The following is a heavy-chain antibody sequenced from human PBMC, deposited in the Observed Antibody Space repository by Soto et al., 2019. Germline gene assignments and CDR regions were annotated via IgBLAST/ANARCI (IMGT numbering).Heavy chain of an antibody. CDR2: TYYRSKWYN. CDR1: GDRVSSNSAA. D-gene: IGHD6-13*01. CDR3: ARERRGAAAGNYYRRDV. J-gene: IGHJ6*02. V-gene: IGHV6-1*01. Sequence: QALSLTCSLSGDRVSSNSAAWNWIRQSPSRGLEWLGRTYYRSKWYNDYAVSVKSRITINPDTSKNQFSLQLNSVTPEDTAVYYCARERRGAAAGNYYRRDVGGQGTTVTVSS.